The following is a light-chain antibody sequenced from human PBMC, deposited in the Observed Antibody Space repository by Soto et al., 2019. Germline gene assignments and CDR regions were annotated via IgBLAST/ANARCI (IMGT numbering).Light chain of an antibody. Sequence: EIVLTQSPRTLSLSPGERATLSCRASQSVSSPYLAWYQQKASQAPRLLIYGASSRATGIPDRFSGSGSGTDFTLTINRLEPEDFAVYYCQQYGSSPWTFGQGTKVEIK. CDR1: QSVSSPY. CDR3: QQYGSSPWT. CDR2: GAS. V-gene: IGKV3-20*01. J-gene: IGKJ1*01.